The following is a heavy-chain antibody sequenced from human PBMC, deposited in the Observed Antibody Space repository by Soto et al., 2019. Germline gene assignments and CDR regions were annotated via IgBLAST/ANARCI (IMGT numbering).Heavy chain of an antibody. Sequence: QITLKESGPTLVKPTHTLTVTCTFSGFSLSTSGEGVGWIRQSPGKAPEWLALISWKDEKRYNPGLKRRLTITKDTTNIQVVLTMADLDPVDTATYCCAHIYGGNYYRCYLDSWGQGTLVTVSS. V-gene: IGHV2-5*01. J-gene: IGHJ4*03. D-gene: IGHD1-26*01. CDR3: AHIYGGNYYRCYLDS. CDR2: ISWKDEK. CDR1: GFSLSTSGEG.